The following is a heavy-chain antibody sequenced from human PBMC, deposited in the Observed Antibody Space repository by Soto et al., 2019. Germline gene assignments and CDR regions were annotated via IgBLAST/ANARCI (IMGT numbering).Heavy chain of an antibody. CDR3: ASHANYYYYYGMDV. J-gene: IGHJ6*02. V-gene: IGHV3-48*03. Sequence: PGGSLRLSCAASGFTFSSYEMNWVRQAPGKGLEWVSYISSSGSTIYYADSVKGRFTISRDNAKNSLYLQMNSLRAEDTAVYYCASHANYYYYYGMDVWGQGTTVTVSS. CDR1: GFTFSSYE. CDR2: ISSSGSTI. D-gene: IGHD2-2*01.